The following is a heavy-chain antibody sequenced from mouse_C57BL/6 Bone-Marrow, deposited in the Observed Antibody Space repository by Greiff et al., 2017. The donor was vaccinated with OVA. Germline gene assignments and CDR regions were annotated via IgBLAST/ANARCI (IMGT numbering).Heavy chain of an antibody. CDR2: SRNKANDYTT. CDR1: GFTFSDFY. Sequence: EVKLVESGGGLVQSGRSLRLSCATSGFTFSDFYMEWVRQAPGKGLEWIAASRNKANDYTTEYSASVKGRFIVSRDTSQSILYLQMNALRAEDTAIYYCARDEGNYGGGAMDYWGQGTSVTVSS. V-gene: IGHV7-1*01. D-gene: IGHD2-1*01. J-gene: IGHJ4*01. CDR3: ARDEGNYGGGAMDY.